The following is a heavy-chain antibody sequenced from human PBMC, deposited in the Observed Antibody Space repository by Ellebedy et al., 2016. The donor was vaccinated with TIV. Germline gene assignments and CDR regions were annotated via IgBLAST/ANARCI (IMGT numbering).Heavy chain of an antibody. V-gene: IGHV1-69*04. D-gene: IGHD1-26*01. J-gene: IGHJ4*02. Sequence: AASVKVSCKASGGTFSSYAISWVRQAPGQGLEWMGRIIPILGIANYAQKFQGRVTITADKSTSIAYMELSSLRSEDTAVYYCARDREERGELTPFDYWGQGTLVTVSS. CDR2: IIPILGIA. CDR1: GGTFSSYA. CDR3: ARDREERGELTPFDY.